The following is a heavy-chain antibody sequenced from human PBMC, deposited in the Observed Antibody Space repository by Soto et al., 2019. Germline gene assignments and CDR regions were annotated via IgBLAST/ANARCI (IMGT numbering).Heavy chain of an antibody. V-gene: IGHV3-30*18. CDR3: AKDTRDYHVGYYYYGMDV. Sequence: QVQLVESGGSVVQPGRSLRLSCVASGFIFNTYGMHWVRQAPGKGLEWVAVISYDGDRKNYADSVKGRFTVSRDKSKNTLLLQMNSLRAEDTAVYYCAKDTRDYHVGYYYYGMDVWGQGTTVTVSS. CDR2: ISYDGDRK. D-gene: IGHD4-17*01. CDR1: GFIFNTYG. J-gene: IGHJ6*02.